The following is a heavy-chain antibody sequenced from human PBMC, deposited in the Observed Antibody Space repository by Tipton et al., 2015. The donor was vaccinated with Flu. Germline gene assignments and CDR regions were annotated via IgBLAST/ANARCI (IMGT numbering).Heavy chain of an antibody. CDR1: GYTFIGYY. D-gene: IGHD3-3*01. Sequence: QLVQSGAEMKKPGASVRVSCKASGYTFIGYYMHWVRQAPGQGLEWMGRINPNSGATNFAQKLQGRVTMTRDTSISTAYMELSSLTSDDTAVYYCARDFFWGQGTLVTVSS. CDR3: ARDFF. CDR2: INPNSGAT. J-gene: IGHJ4*02. V-gene: IGHV1-2*06.